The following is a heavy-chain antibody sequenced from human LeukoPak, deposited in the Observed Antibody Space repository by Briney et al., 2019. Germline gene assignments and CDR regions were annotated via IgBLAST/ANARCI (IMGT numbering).Heavy chain of an antibody. CDR1: GYTFTSYG. V-gene: IGHV1-18*01. J-gene: IGHJ4*02. CDR3: ARGRLWFGDVAGYKPDFDY. CDR2: ISAYNGNT. D-gene: IGHD3-10*01. Sequence: ASVKVSCKASGYTFTSYGISWVRQAPGQGLEWMGWISAYNGNTNYAQKLQGRVTMTTDTSTSTAYMELRGLRPDDAAVYYCARGRLWFGDVAGYKPDFDYWGQGTLVTVSS.